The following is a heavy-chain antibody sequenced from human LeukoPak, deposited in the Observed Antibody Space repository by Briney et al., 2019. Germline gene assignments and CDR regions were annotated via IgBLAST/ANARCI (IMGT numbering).Heavy chain of an antibody. CDR3: ASLTTADAFDI. CDR1: GGSISSYY. CDR2: IYDSGST. D-gene: IGHD3-22*01. J-gene: IGHJ3*02. V-gene: IGHV4-59*01. Sequence: SETLSLTCTVSGGSISSYYWSWIRQPPGKGLEWIGYIYDSGSTNYNPSLKSRVTISVDTSKNQFSLKLSSVTAADTAVFYCASLTTADAFDIWGQGAMVTVSS.